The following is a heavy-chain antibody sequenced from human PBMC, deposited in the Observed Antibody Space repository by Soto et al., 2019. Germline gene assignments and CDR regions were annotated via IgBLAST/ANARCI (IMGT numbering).Heavy chain of an antibody. CDR2: IRSKGDSYST. Sequence: GSLRLSCAASGFIFSDHHMDWVRQAPGKGLEWVGRIRSKGDSYSTEYAASVKDRFTISRDDSKNSLYLQLNSLKTEDTAVYYCTRVRGYGADEFGNYVDYWGQGA. CDR3: TRVRGYGADEFGNYVDY. CDR1: GFIFSDHH. D-gene: IGHD5-12*01. V-gene: IGHV3-72*01. J-gene: IGHJ4*02.